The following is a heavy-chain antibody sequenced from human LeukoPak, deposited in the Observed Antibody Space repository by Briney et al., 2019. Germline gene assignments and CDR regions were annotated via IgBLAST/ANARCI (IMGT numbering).Heavy chain of an antibody. D-gene: IGHD2-2*01. CDR1: GFTFDEYA. Sequence: PGGSLRLSCAASGFTFDEYAMHWVRQAPGKGLEWVSGISWNSASIGYADSVKGRFTISRDNAKNSLYLQMNSLRAEDTAVYYCARDHPLSIVVADYWGQGTLVTVSS. CDR3: ARDHPLSIVVADY. V-gene: IGHV3-9*01. J-gene: IGHJ4*02. CDR2: ISWNSASI.